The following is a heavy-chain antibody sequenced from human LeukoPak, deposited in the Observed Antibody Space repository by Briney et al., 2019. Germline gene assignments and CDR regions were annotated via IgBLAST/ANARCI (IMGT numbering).Heavy chain of an antibody. CDR1: GFTFDDYA. Sequence: GGSLRLSCAASGFTFDDYAMHWVRQAPGKGLEGVSLISWDGGSTYYADSVKGRFTISRDNSKNSLYLQMNSLRAEDTALYYCAKDINHGGNGVSPYYSYGMDVWGQGTTVTVSS. CDR2: ISWDGGST. CDR3: AKDINHGGNGVSPYYSYGMDV. D-gene: IGHD4-23*01. V-gene: IGHV3-43D*03. J-gene: IGHJ6*02.